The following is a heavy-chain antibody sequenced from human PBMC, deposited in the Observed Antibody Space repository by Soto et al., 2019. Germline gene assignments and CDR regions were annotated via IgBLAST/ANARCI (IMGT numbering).Heavy chain of an antibody. Sequence: QVQLVESGGGVVQPGRSLRLSFAASGFTFSSYAMHWVRQAPGKGLEWVAVISYDGSNKYYADSVKGRFTISRDNSKNTLYLQMNSLRAEDTAVYYCARDLRHSYGYLEVDDYWGQGTLVTVSS. CDR1: GFTFSSYA. D-gene: IGHD5-18*01. V-gene: IGHV3-30-3*01. J-gene: IGHJ4*02. CDR3: ARDLRHSYGYLEVDDY. CDR2: ISYDGSNK.